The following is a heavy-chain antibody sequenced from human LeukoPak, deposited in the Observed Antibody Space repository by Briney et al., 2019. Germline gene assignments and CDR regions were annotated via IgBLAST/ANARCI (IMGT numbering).Heavy chain of an antibody. CDR2: MARDGDK. J-gene: IGHJ3*02. D-gene: IGHD3-10*01. Sequence: GPTVATPTQTLTLTCTFAGFALGTRGVCVSWVRQPPRMALEWLASMARDGDKYYSTPLKTRLTLSKDTSKNQVVLTMTNMDPVDTATYSCARVELYYYGSGSYYMDAFDIWGQGTMVTVSS. CDR1: GFALGTRGVC. V-gene: IGHV2-70*11. CDR3: ARVELYYYGSGSYYMDAFDI.